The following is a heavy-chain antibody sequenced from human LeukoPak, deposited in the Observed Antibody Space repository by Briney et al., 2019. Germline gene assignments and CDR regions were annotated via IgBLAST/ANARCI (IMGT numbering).Heavy chain of an antibody. Sequence: GGSLRLSCAASGFTFSDYYMSWIRQAPGKGLEWVSAISGSGGSTYYADSVKGRFTISRDNSKNTLYLQMNSLRAEDTAVYYCAKRALYSSSWFFGAFDIWGQGTMVTVSS. CDR1: GFTFSDYY. V-gene: IGHV3-23*01. D-gene: IGHD6-13*01. CDR2: ISGSGGST. J-gene: IGHJ3*02. CDR3: AKRALYSSSWFFGAFDI.